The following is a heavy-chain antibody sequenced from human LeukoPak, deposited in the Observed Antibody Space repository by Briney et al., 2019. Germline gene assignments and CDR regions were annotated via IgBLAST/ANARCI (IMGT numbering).Heavy chain of an antibody. CDR3: ARLPPIGDSSGYSAPFDY. CDR1: GYSFTSYW. D-gene: IGHD3-22*01. J-gene: IGHJ4*02. CDR2: IYPGDSDT. V-gene: IGHV5-51*01. Sequence: GESLKISCKGSGYSFTSYWIGWVRQMPGKGLEWMGIIYPGDSDTRYSPSFQGQVTISADKSISTAYLQWSSLKASDTAMYYCARLPPIGDSSGYSAPFDYWGQGTLVTVSS.